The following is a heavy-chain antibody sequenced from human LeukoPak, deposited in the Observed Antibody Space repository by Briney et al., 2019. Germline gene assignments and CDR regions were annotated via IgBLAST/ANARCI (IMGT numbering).Heavy chain of an antibody. CDR3: ARGYNPRIFDY. J-gene: IGHJ4*02. CDR2: ISAYNGNT. CDR1: GGTFSSYA. Sequence: ASVKVSCKASGGTFSSYAISWVRQAPGQGLEWMGWISAYNGNTNYAQKLQGRVTMTTDTSTSTAYMELRSLRSDDTAVYYCARGYNPRIFDYRGQGTLVTVSS. D-gene: IGHD1-14*01. V-gene: IGHV1-18*01.